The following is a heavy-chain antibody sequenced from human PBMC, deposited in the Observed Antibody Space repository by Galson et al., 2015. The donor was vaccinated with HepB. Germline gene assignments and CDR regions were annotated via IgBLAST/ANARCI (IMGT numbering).Heavy chain of an antibody. Sequence: SLRLSCASSGFTLSNYAVSWVRQAPGKGLEWVSGFSGSDDSTYYADSVKGLITISRDNSENTLYLQMNNLRAEDTAVYYCAKDFRILLVPNFECWGQGTLVTVSP. CDR3: AKDFRILLVPNFEC. D-gene: IGHD3-3*02. J-gene: IGHJ4*02. CDR2: FSGSDDST. CDR1: GFTLSNYA. V-gene: IGHV3-23*01.